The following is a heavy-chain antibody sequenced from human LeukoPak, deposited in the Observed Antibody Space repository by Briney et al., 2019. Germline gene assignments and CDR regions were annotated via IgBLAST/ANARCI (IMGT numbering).Heavy chain of an antibody. CDR1: GDSVSSNSAA. V-gene: IGHV6-1*01. J-gene: IGHJ3*02. CDR2: TYYRSKWYN. CDR3: SRVHKAFDGARDTFDI. D-gene: IGHD3-10*01. Sequence: SQTLSLTCAISGDSVSSNSAAWNWIRQSPSRGLEWLGRTYYRSKWYNDYAVSVKSQITINPDTSKNQFSLQLNSVTPEDTAVYYCSRVHKAFDGARDTFDIWGQGTMVTVSS.